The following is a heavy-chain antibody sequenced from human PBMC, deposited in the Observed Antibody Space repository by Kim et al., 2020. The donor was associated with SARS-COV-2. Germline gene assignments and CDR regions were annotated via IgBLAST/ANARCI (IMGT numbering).Heavy chain of an antibody. V-gene: IGHV4-39*01. J-gene: IGHJ5*02. Sequence: SETLSLTCTVSGGSFSSSSYYWGWIRQPPGKGLEWIGSIYYSGSTYYNPSLKSRVTISVDTPKYQFSLKLSSVTAADTPVYSCARHEGPVGSSWYRGRPRLDWFDPWGQGTLVTVSS. CDR2: IYYSGST. D-gene: IGHD6-13*01. CDR1: GGSFSSSSYY. CDR3: ARHEGPVGSSWYRGRPRLDWFDP.